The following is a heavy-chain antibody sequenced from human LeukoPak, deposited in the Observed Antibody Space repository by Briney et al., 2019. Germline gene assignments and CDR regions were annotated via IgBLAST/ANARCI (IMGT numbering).Heavy chain of an antibody. V-gene: IGHV4-61*02. CDR1: GGSISSGSYF. J-gene: IGHJ6*03. D-gene: IGHD5-18*01. CDR2: IYTSGST. Sequence: QTLSLTCSVSGGSISSGSYFWSWSRQPAGYVLGWIGRIYTSGSTNYTPSLKSRVTISVDTSKNQFSLKLSSVTAADTAVYYCARSQRWEVAMVYYYYYMDVWGKGTTVTVSS. CDR3: ARSQRWEVAMVYYYYYMDV.